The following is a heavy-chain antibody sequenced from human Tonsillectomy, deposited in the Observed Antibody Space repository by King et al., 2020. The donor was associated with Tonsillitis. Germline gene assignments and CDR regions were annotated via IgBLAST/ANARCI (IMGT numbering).Heavy chain of an antibody. CDR3: ARVSVGELPAIAVAGGAFDI. D-gene: IGHD6-19*01. Sequence: QLVQSGAEVKKPGASVKVSCKASGYTFTSYGISWVRQAPGQGLEWMGWISSYNGNTEYAQKLQGRLTMTTDRSTSTAYMELRSLRSDDTAVYYCARVSVGELPAIAVAGGAFDIWGQGTMVTVSS. CDR1: GYTFTSYG. V-gene: IGHV1-18*04. CDR2: ISSYNGNT. J-gene: IGHJ3*02.